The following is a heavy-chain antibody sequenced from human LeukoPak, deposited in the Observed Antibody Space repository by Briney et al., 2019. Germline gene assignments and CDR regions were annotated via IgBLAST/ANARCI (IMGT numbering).Heavy chain of an antibody. V-gene: IGHV1-2*02. J-gene: IGHJ4*02. CDR1: GHTFTGYY. CDR2: INPNSGGT. Sequence: ASVKVSCKASGHTFTGYYMHWVRQAPGQGLEWMGWINPNSGGTNSAQKFQGRVTMTRDTSISTAYMELSRLRSDDTAVYYCARDQGMDGYNLGFIDYWGQGTLVTVSS. D-gene: IGHD5-24*01. CDR3: ARDQGMDGYNLGFIDY.